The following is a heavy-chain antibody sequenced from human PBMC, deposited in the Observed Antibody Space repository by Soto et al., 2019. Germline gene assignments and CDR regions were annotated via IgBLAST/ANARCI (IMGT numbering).Heavy chain of an antibody. V-gene: IGHV1-24*01. CDR1: GHTLTEFA. J-gene: IGHJ4*02. Sequence: QVLLVQSGAEVRRPGTSVKVSCKVSGHTLTEFAMHWVRHAPGKGLEWMGGFDPEDGELLYAQKFQGRVTMTEDTSADTAYMELSSLASRDTAIYSCATDLEAPFDYWGQGPRVTVSS. CDR2: FDPEDGEL. CDR3: ATDLEAPFDY.